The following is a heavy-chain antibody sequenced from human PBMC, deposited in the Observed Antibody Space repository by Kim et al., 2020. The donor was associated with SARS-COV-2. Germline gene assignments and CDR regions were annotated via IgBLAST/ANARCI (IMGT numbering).Heavy chain of an antibody. J-gene: IGHJ3*02. CDR3: AKDGWFYDSSGTPAAGAFDI. Sequence: SLSLSCAASGFTFDDYAMHWVRQAPGKGLEWVSGISWNSGSIGYADSVKGRFTISRDNAKNSLYLQMNSLRAEDTALYYCAKDGWFYDSSGTPAAGAFDIWGQGTMVTVSS. CDR2: ISWNSGSI. CDR1: GFTFDDYA. D-gene: IGHD3-22*01. V-gene: IGHV3-9*01.